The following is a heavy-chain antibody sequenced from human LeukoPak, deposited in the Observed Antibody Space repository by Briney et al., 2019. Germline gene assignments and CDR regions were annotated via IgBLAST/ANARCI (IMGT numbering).Heavy chain of an antibody. CDR1: GFTFSSYG. Sequence: GGSLGLSCAASGFTFSSYGMSWVRQAPGKGLEWVSAISGSGGSTYYADSVKGRFTISRDNSKNTLYLQMNSLRAEDTAVYYCAKGYITMVRGVIITPSDAFDIWGQGTMVTVSS. CDR3: AKGYITMVRGVIITPSDAFDI. V-gene: IGHV3-23*01. CDR2: ISGSGGST. J-gene: IGHJ3*02. D-gene: IGHD3-10*01.